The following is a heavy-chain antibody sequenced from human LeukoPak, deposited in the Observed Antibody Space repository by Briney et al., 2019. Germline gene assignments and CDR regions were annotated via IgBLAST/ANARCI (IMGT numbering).Heavy chain of an antibody. Sequence: QPGGSLRLSCAASGFTFDDYAMHWVRQAPGKGLEWVSGISWNSGSIGYADSVRGRFTISRDNAKNSLYLQMNSLRAKDMALYYCAKDRYSSSSKTYYFDYWGQGTLVTVSS. CDR2: ISWNSGSI. J-gene: IGHJ4*02. CDR3: AKDRYSSSSKTYYFDY. D-gene: IGHD6-13*01. V-gene: IGHV3-9*03. CDR1: GFTFDDYA.